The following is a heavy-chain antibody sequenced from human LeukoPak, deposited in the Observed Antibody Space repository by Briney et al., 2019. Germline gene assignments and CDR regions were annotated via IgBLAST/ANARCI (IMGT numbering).Heavy chain of an antibody. V-gene: IGHV4-39*02. Sequence: PSETLSLTCTVSGGSISSSSYYWGWIRQPPGKGLEWVGSIYYSGSTYYNPSLKSRVTISVDTSKNQFSLKLSSVTAADTAVYYCARDYGRNIPFDYWGQGTLVTVSS. CDR3: ARDYGRNIPFDY. J-gene: IGHJ4*02. CDR2: IYYSGST. D-gene: IGHD4-17*01. CDR1: GGSISSSSYY.